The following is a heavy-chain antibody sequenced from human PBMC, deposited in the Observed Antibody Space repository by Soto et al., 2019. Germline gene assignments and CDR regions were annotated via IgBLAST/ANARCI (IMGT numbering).Heavy chain of an antibody. CDR3: ARHRDSYGSGGFDY. V-gene: IGHV4-59*08. CDR1: GGSISSYY. J-gene: IGHJ4*02. CDR2: IYYGGTT. D-gene: IGHD5-18*01. Sequence: LSLTCAVSGGSISSYYWSWIRQPPGKGLEWVGYIYYGGTTSYNPSLQSRVTISLETSKSQFSLRLSSVTAADTAVYYCARHRDSYGSGGFDYWGQGTLVTVSS.